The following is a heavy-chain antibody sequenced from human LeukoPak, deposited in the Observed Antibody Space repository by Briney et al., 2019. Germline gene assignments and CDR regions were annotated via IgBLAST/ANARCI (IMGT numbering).Heavy chain of an antibody. V-gene: IGHV1-69*13. Sequence: ASVKVSCKASGGTFSSYAISWVRQAPGQGLEWMGGIIPIFGTANYAQKFQGRVTITADESTSTAYMEPSSLRSEDTAVYYCAREAVRQQLDLDYWGQGTLVTVSS. CDR3: AREAVRQQLDLDY. CDR2: IIPIFGTA. J-gene: IGHJ4*02. CDR1: GGTFSSYA. D-gene: IGHD6-13*01.